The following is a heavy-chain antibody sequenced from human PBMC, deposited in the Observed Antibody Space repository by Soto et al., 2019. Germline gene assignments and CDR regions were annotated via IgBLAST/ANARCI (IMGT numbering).Heavy chain of an antibody. CDR2: IYCDDDR. CDR1: GFSLSTSGMG. J-gene: IGHJ4*02. Sequence: QVTLKEAGTTLLKPTQTLTLTCTFSGFSLSTSGMGVGWIRQPPGKALEWLALIYCDDDRRHSPSLKSRLTSTKDTSKNQVVLTMTNMDPVDTDTYYCARRYYDTLTCLPYYFDYWGQVNLVTVSS. CDR3: ARRYYDTLTCLPYYFDY. V-gene: IGHV2-5*02. D-gene: IGHD3-9*01.